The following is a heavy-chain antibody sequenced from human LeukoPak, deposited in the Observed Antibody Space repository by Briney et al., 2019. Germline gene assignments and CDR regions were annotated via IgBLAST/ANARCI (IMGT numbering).Heavy chain of an antibody. CDR3: AKEEMATIGGFYYYYMDV. V-gene: IGHV3-30*02. Sequence: GGSLRLSCAASGFSFSSYDMHWVRQAPDKGLEWVAFIRYDGSKKYYVDSVKGRFTISRDNSKNIVYLQMNSLRAEDTAVYYCAKEEMATIGGFYYYYMDVWGKGTTVTVSS. J-gene: IGHJ6*03. D-gene: IGHD5-24*01. CDR2: IRYDGSKK. CDR1: GFSFSSYD.